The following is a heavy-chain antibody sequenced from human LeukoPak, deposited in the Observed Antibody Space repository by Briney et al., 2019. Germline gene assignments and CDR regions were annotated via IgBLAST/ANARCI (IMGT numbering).Heavy chain of an antibody. D-gene: IGHD5-12*01. CDR3: VRHDGRGGATMGAFDS. Sequence: SETLSLTCTVSAGSFISSSHHWGWIRQSPGKGLEWIGTVYYGRTTYYDPSLDGRVTISLDTSANHFSLQLNSVTAADTAVYYCVRHDGRGGATMGAFDSWGQGSLVTVSS. CDR2: VYYGRTT. J-gene: IGHJ5*01. CDR1: AGSFISSSHH. V-gene: IGHV4-39*01.